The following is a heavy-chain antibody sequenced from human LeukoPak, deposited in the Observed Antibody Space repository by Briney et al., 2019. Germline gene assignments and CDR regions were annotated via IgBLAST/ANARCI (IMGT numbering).Heavy chain of an antibody. CDR2: ISGSGGST. V-gene: IGHV3-23*01. CDR3: AKDPASLGSGGSCYSA. Sequence: GGSLRLSCAASGFTFSSYAMSWVRQAPGKGLEWVSAISGSGGSTYYAASVKGRFTISRDNSKNTLYLQMNSLRAEDTAVYYCAKDPASLGSGGSCYSAWGQGTLVTVSS. J-gene: IGHJ5*02. D-gene: IGHD2-15*01. CDR1: GFTFSSYA.